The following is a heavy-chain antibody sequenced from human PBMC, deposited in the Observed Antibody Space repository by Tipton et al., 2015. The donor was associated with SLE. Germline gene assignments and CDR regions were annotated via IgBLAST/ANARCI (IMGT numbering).Heavy chain of an antibody. V-gene: IGHV4-39*01. CDR2: IYYSGST. J-gene: IGHJ6*03. D-gene: IGHD3-3*01. CDR1: GGSISSSSYY. Sequence: TLSLTCTVSGGSISSSSYYWGWIRQPPGKGLEWIGSIYYSGSTYYNPSLKSRVTISVDTSKNQFSLKLSSVTAADTAVYYCARTSTYHDFWSGSYYYYYYMDVWGKGTTVTVSS. CDR3: ARTSTYHDFWSGSYYYYYYMDV.